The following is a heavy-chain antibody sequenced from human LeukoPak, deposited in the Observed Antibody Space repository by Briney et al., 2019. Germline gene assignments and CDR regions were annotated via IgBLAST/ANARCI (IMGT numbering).Heavy chain of an antibody. CDR1: GGTISRYY. V-gene: IGHV4-59*01. D-gene: IGHD1-26*01. Sequence: SSETLSLTCTVSGGTISRYYWSWIRQPPGKGLEWIAYIDYSGSTNYNPSLKSRRTISLDASKNQFSLKLSSVPAADTAVYYCARDRRRDLLHAFDIWGQGTMVTVSS. CDR2: IDYSGST. CDR3: ARDRRRDLLHAFDI. J-gene: IGHJ3*02.